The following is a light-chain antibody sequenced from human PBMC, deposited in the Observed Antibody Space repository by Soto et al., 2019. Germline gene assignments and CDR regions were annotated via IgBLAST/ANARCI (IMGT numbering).Light chain of an antibody. Sequence: DIVLRQSPGTLPLSPGERAALSCRASQGVSSSYLAWYQQKPGQAPRHLIYGASTRATGIPDRFSGSGSGTDFTLTISRLEPADFAVSFCQQFGPSFGHGSKVEIK. V-gene: IGKV3-20*01. CDR1: QGVSSSY. CDR3: QQFGPS. CDR2: GAS. J-gene: IGKJ1*01.